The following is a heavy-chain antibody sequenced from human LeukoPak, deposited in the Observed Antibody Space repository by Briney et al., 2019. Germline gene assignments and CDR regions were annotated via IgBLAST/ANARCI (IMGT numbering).Heavy chain of an antibody. V-gene: IGHV4-59*01. J-gene: IGHJ4*02. Sequence: TSETLSLTCTVSGGSISSYYWSWIRQPPGKGLEWIGYIYYSGSTNYNPSLKSRVTISVDTSKNQFSLKLSSVTAADTAVYYCAREVGYGSGSYYDYWGQGTLVTVSS. CDR2: IYYSGST. CDR1: GGSISSYY. CDR3: AREVGYGSGSYYDY. D-gene: IGHD3-10*01.